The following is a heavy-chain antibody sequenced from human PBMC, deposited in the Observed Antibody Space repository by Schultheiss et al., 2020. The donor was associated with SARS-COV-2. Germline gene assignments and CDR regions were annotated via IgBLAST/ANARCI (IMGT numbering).Heavy chain of an antibody. Sequence: ASVKVSCKASGYTFTGYYMHWVRQAPGQGLEWMGWISAYNGNTNYAQKLQGRVTMTTDTSTSTAYMELSSLRSEDTAVYYCASAWGFYSGYPNEGWGQGTLVTVSS. CDR2: ISAYNGNT. CDR1: GYTFTGYY. D-gene: IGHD5-12*01. V-gene: IGHV1-18*04. J-gene: IGHJ4*02. CDR3: ASAWGFYSGYPNEG.